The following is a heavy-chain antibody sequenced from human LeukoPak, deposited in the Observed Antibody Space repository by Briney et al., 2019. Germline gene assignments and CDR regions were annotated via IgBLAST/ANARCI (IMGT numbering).Heavy chain of an antibody. CDR2: ISSSGSTI. J-gene: IGHJ3*02. CDR3: ARVSVRYLPDI. Sequence: GGSLRLSCAASGFTFSDYYMSWIRQAPGKGLEWVSYISSSGSTIYYADSVKGRFTISRDNAKNSLYLQMNGLRAEDTAVYYCARVSVRYLPDIWGQGTMVTVSS. D-gene: IGHD1-1*01. V-gene: IGHV3-11*01. CDR1: GFTFSDYY.